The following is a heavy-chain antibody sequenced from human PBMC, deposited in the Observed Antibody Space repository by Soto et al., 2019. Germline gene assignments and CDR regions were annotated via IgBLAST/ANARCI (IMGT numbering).Heavy chain of an antibody. J-gene: IGHJ4*01. CDR2: IKSQVNGGTP. CDR1: GVTFSTAW. V-gene: IGHV3-15*07. Sequence: GGSLRLSCAASGVTFSTAWINWVRQAPGKGPEWVGRIKSQVNGGTPDFAAPVRGRFAISRDDSRSMVYLQMNRLKTEDTAVYYCTTDSYFTSKLVRFDYWGLGTLVTVSS. D-gene: IGHD2-21*01. CDR3: TTDSYFTSKLVRFDY.